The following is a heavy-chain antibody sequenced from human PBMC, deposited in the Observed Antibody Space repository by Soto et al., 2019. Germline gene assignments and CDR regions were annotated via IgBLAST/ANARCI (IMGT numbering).Heavy chain of an antibody. Sequence: SVKVSCKASGGTFSSYAISWVRQAPGQGLEWMGGIIPIFGTANYAQKSQGRVTITADESTSTAYMELSSLRSEDTAVYYCARDSSAVRYYDSSGYYSYYYYYGMDVWGQGTTVTVSS. CDR1: GGTFSSYA. D-gene: IGHD3-22*01. V-gene: IGHV1-69*13. J-gene: IGHJ6*02. CDR3: ARDSSAVRYYDSSGYYSYYYYYGMDV. CDR2: IIPIFGTA.